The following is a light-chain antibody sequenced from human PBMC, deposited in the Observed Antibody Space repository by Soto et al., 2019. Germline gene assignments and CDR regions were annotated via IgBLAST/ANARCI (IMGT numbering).Light chain of an antibody. J-gene: IGKJ2*01. V-gene: IGKV1-39*01. CDR2: AAS. CDR1: QTISTY. CDR3: QQSYSSPPHT. Sequence: DIQMTQSPSSLSASVGDRVTITCRASQTISTYLNWYRQKPGRAPELLIYAASTLQSGVPSRFGGSGSGTDFTLTITSLQPEDFATYYCQQSYSSPPHTLGQVTKVDIK.